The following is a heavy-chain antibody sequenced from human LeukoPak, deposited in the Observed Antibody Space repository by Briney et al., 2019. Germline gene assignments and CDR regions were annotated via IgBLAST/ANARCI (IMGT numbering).Heavy chain of an antibody. Sequence: GGSLRLSCAASGFTFHSYSMNWVRQAPGKGLEWVSSVSSSSSYIYYADSVKGRFTISRDNAKNSLFLQMNSLRAEDTAVYYCARGATRDYFDFWGQGTLVTVSS. CDR3: ARGATRDYFDF. V-gene: IGHV3-21*01. CDR1: GFTFHSYS. CDR2: VSSSSSYI. J-gene: IGHJ4*02.